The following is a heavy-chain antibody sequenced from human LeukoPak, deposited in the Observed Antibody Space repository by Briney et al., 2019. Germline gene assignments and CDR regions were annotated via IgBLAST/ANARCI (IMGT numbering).Heavy chain of an antibody. CDR3: ARSSGTYHFDY. CDR1: GITFSGNW. V-gene: IGHV3-48*03. Sequence: PGGSLRLSCADSGITFSGNWMSWVRQAPGKGLEWVSYISSSGTTIYYADSVKGRFTISRDNAKNSLFLQVNSLRAEDTAVYYCARSSGTYHFDYWGQGTLVTVSS. CDR2: ISSSGTTI. D-gene: IGHD1-26*01. J-gene: IGHJ4*02.